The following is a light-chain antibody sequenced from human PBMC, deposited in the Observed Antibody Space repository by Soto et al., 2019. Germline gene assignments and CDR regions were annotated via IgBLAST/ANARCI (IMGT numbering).Light chain of an antibody. Sequence: QSVLTQPPSASGSPGQSVTISCTGTSSDVGAYNYVSWYQQHPGKAPKLMIYEVNKRPSGVPDRFSGSKSGNTASLTVSGLQAEDEADYYCSSYAGSNNFVCGTGTKVTVL. CDR3: SSYAGSNNFV. CDR1: SSDVGAYNY. V-gene: IGLV2-8*01. CDR2: EVN. J-gene: IGLJ1*01.